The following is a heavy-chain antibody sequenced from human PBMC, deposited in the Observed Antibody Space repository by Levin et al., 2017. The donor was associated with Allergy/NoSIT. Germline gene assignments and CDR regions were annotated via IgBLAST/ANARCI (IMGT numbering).Heavy chain of an antibody. J-gene: IGHJ3*02. CDR3: AHSPYDYVWGSYRLDAFDI. Sequence: KSGPTLVKPTQTLTLTCTFSGFSLSTSGVGVGWIRQPPGKALEWLALIYWDDDKRYSPSLKSRLTITKDTSKNQVVLTMTNMDPVDTATYYCAHSPYDYVWGSYRLDAFDIWGQGTMVTVSS. CDR2: IYWDDDK. D-gene: IGHD3-16*02. CDR1: GFSLSTSGVG. V-gene: IGHV2-5*02.